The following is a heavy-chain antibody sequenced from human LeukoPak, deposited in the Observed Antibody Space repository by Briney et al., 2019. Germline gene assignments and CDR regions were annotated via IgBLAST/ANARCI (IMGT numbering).Heavy chain of an antibody. V-gene: IGHV3-49*04. CDR1: GFTFGGYA. J-gene: IGHJ4*02. CDR3: TRVTYYYDNSGYFHFDS. D-gene: IGHD3-22*01. CDR2: IRRKAHGGTT. Sequence: GGSLRLSCTTSGFTFGGYAMSLVRQAPGKGLEWVSFIRRKAHGGTTEYAASVKGRFSSSRDDSKSIAYLQMNSLKTEDTAVYFCTRVTYYYDNSGYFHFDSWGQGSLVTVSS.